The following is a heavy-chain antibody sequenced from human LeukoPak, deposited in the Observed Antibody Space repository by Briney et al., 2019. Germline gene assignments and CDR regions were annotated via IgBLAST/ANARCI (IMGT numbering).Heavy chain of an antibody. J-gene: IGHJ4*02. Sequence: TGGSLRLSCAASGFTFSSYGMHWVRQAPGKGLEWVAVISYDGSNKYYADSVKGRFTISRDNSKNTLYLQMNSLRAEDTAVYYCAKDYYGSGSISWGQGTLVTVSS. V-gene: IGHV3-30*18. CDR3: AKDYYGSGSIS. CDR1: GFTFSSYG. D-gene: IGHD3-10*01. CDR2: ISYDGSNK.